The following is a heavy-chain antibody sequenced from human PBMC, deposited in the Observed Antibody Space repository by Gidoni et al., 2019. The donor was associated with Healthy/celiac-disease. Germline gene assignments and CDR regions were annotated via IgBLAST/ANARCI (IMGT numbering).Heavy chain of an antibody. J-gene: IGHJ3*02. CDR1: GFTFSRYG. CDR3: ARGCYSGSYYAAFDI. V-gene: IGHV3-30*03. CDR2: ISYDGSNK. Sequence: QVQLVASGGGVVHPGRSLRLSCSASGFTFSRYGMHWVRQAPGKGLEWVAVISYDGSNKYYADSVKGRFTISRDNSKNTLYLQMNSLRAEDTAVYYCARGCYSGSYYAAFDIWGQGTMVTVSS. D-gene: IGHD1-26*01.